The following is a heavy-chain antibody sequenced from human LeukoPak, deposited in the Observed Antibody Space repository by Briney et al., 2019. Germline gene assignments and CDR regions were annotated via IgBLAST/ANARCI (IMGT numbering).Heavy chain of an antibody. D-gene: IGHD3-22*01. CDR1: GGSISSYY. V-gene: IGHV4-4*07. Sequence: KPSETLSLTCTASGGSISSYYMNWIRQPPGKGLEWIVRIYTSGSTTYNPSLKSRLTMSADTSKNQIPLKLISVTATDTAVYYLARDYYDISGYPFCDYWGQGTLVTV. CDR3: ARDYYDISGYPFCDY. J-gene: IGHJ4*02. CDR2: IYTSGST.